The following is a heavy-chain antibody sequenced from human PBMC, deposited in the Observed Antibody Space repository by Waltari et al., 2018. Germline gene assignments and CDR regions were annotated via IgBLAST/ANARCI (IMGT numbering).Heavy chain of an antibody. CDR2: ISGSGGT. Sequence: EAQLLESGGGLAQPGGSLRLSCAASGFSFSTYVMNWVRQAPGKGLEWVSSISGSGGTHYADSVKGRFTVSRDNSKNTLYLQMNSLGDEDTAVYYCARDHKVYSAFDICGQGTMVTVSS. CDR1: GFSFSTYV. V-gene: IGHV3-23*01. CDR3: ARDHKVYSAFDI. D-gene: IGHD2-21*01. J-gene: IGHJ3*02.